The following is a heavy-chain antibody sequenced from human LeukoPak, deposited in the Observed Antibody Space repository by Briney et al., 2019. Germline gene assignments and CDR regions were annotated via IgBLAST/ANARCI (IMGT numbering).Heavy chain of an antibody. V-gene: IGHV3-23*01. Sequence: WGSLRLSCAASGFTFSSYAMSRVRQAPGKGLEWVSAISGSGGSTYYADSVKGRFTISRDNSKNTLYLQMNSLRAEDTAVYYCAKTGNDFRSAYNYWGQGTLVTVSS. D-gene: IGHD3-3*01. CDR3: AKTGNDFRSAYNY. J-gene: IGHJ4*02. CDR2: ISGSGGST. CDR1: GFTFSSYA.